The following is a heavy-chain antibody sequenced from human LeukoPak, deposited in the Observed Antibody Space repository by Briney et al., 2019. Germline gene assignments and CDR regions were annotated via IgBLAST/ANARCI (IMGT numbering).Heavy chain of an antibody. CDR3: AKILNYFDSIYAFDM. V-gene: IGHV3-23*01. CDR1: GFTFSSYA. CDR2: ISGRGGST. J-gene: IGHJ3*02. Sequence: GGSLRLSCAASGFTFSSYAMSWVRQAPGQGLEWVSAISGRGGSTYHADSVKGRFTISRDNSKNTLYLQMNSLRAEDTAEYYCAKILNYFDSIYAFDMWGQGTMVTVSS. D-gene: IGHD3-22*01.